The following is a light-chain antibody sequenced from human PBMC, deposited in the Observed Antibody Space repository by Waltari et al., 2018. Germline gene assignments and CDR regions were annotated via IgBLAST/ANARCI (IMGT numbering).Light chain of an antibody. V-gene: IGLV1-40*01. Sequence: QLPGTAPKRHRYANSNWPSGAPDRFSGSKSGTSASLAIPGLQAEDEADDYGQSYDGSLSVSVVFGGGTKLTVL. CDR2: ANS. CDR3: QSYDGSLSVSVV. J-gene: IGLJ2*01.